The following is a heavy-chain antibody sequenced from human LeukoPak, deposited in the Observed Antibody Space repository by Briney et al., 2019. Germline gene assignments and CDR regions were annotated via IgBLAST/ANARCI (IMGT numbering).Heavy chain of an antibody. J-gene: IGHJ6*03. D-gene: IGHD2-2*01. CDR2: FDPEDGET. CDR3: ATSIVPAAIEGYYYYMDV. V-gene: IGHV1-24*01. Sequence: ASVKVSCKVSGYTLTELSMHWLRQAPGKGLEWMGGFDPEDGETIYAQKFQGRVTMTEDTSTDTAYMELSSLRSEDTAVYYCATSIVPAAIEGYYYYMDVWGKGTTVTVSS. CDR1: GYTLTELS.